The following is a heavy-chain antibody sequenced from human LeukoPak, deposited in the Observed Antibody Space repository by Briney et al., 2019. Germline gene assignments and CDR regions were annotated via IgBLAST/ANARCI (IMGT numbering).Heavy chain of an antibody. D-gene: IGHD4-17*01. CDR3: ARGPAHYGDYANYYGMDV. V-gene: IGHV4-34*01. Sequence: PSETLSPTCAVYGGSFSGYYWSWIRQPPGKGLEWIGEINHSGSTNYNPSLKSRVTISVDTSKNQFSLKLSSVTAADTAVYYCARGPAHYGDYANYYGMDVWGQGTTVTVSS. CDR2: INHSGST. J-gene: IGHJ6*02. CDR1: GGSFSGYY.